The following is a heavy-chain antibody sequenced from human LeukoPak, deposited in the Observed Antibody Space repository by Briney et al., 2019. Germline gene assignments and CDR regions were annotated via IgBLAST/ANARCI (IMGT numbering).Heavy chain of an antibody. J-gene: IGHJ4*02. CDR2: IYYSGST. D-gene: IGHD3-10*01. CDR1: GGSISSYY. V-gene: IGHV4-59*01. Sequence: SETLSLTCTVSGGSISSYYWSWIRQPPGRGLEWIGYIYYSGSTNYNPSLKSRVTISVDTSKNQFSLKLSSVTAADTAVYYCARGRRFGEFASYYFDYWGQGTLVTVSS. CDR3: ARGRRFGEFASYYFDY.